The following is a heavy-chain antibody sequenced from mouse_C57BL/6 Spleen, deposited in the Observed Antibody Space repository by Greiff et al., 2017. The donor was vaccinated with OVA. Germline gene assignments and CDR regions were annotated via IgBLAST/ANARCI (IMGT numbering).Heavy chain of an antibody. CDR2: ISGGGGNT. V-gene: IGHV5-9*01. CDR3: ARNGNYYAMDY. CDR1: GFTFSSYT. Sequence: EVNVVESGGGLVKPGGSLKLSCAASGFTFSSYTMSWVRQTPEKRLEWVATISGGGGNTYYPDSVKGRFTISRDNAKNTLYLQMSSLRSEDTALYYCARNGNYYAMDYWGQGTSVTVSS. D-gene: IGHD2-1*01. J-gene: IGHJ4*01.